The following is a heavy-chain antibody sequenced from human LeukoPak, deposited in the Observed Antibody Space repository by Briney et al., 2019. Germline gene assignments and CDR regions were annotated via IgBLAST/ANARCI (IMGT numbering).Heavy chain of an antibody. CDR2: ISYDGSNK. J-gene: IGHJ6*02. CDR1: GFTFSSYG. D-gene: IGHD1-1*01. Sequence: PGGSLRLSCAASGFTFSSYGMHWVRQAPGKGLEWVAVISYDGSNKYYADSVKGRFTISRDNSKNTLYLQMNSPRAEDTAVYYCAKGYDLYGMDVWGQGTTVTVSS. V-gene: IGHV3-30*18. CDR3: AKGYDLYGMDV.